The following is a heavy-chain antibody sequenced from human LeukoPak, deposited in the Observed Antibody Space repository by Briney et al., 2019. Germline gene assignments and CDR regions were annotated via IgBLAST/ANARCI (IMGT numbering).Heavy chain of an antibody. CDR3: ARVEDIAAPYYYYGMDV. V-gene: IGHV3-21*01. CDR2: ISSSSSYI. CDR1: GFTFSSYE. D-gene: IGHD2-15*01. J-gene: IGHJ6*04. Sequence: GGSLRLSCAASGFTFSSYEMNWVRQAPGKGLEWVSSISSSSSYIYYADSVKGRFTISRDNAKNSLYLQMNSLRAEDTAVYYCARVEDIAAPYYYYGMDVWGKGTTVTVSS.